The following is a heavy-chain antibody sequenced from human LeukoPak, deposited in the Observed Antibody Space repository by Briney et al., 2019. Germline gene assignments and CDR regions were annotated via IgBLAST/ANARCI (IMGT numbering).Heavy chain of an antibody. CDR1: GGSISSGSYY. CDR3: ARTKGYSSSTVLDV. CDR2: IYTSGST. V-gene: IGHV4-61*02. Sequence: SQTLSLTCTVSGGSISSGSYYWSWIRQPAGKGLEWIGRIYTSGSTNYNPSLKSRVTISVDTSKNQFSLKLSSVTAADTAVYYCARTKGYSSSTVLDVWGQGTTVTVSS. D-gene: IGHD6-13*01. J-gene: IGHJ6*02.